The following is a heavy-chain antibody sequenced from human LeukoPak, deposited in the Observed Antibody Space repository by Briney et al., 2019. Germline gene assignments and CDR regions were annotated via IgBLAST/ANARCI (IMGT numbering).Heavy chain of an antibody. Sequence: PSETLSLTCTVSGGSISSGDYYWSWIRQPPGKGLEWIGYIYYSGSTYYNPSLKSRVTISVDTSKNQFSLKLSSVTAADTAVYYCARTGDDYCGNGVDYWGQGTLVTVSS. J-gene: IGHJ4*02. CDR2: IYYSGST. V-gene: IGHV4-30-4*01. D-gene: IGHD4-23*01. CDR3: ARTGDDYCGNGVDY. CDR1: GGSISSGDYY.